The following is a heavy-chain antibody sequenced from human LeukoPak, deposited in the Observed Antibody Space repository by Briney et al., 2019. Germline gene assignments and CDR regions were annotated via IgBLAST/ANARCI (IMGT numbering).Heavy chain of an antibody. D-gene: IGHD7-27*01. CDR1: GFSLSTSGMC. Sequence: SGPTLVNPTQTLTLTCTFSGFSLSTSGMCVSWIRQPPGKALEWLARIDWDDDKYYSTSLKTRLTISKDTSKEQVVLTMTNMDPVDTATYYCARINWGFRTPQYYFDYWGQGTLVTVSS. CDR2: IDWDDDK. V-gene: IGHV2-70*11. CDR3: ARINWGFRTPQYYFDY. J-gene: IGHJ4*02.